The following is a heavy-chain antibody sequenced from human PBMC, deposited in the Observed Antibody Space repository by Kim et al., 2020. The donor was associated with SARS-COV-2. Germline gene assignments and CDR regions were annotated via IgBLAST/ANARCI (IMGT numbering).Heavy chain of an antibody. CDR3: ARATWGRGYSYGGFDY. CDR1: GYTFTSYG. Sequence: ASVKVSCKASGYTFTSYGISWVRQAPGQGLEWMGWISGYNGNTNYVQKLQGRVTMTTDTSTSTAYMELRSLRSDDTALYYCARATWGRGYSYGGFDYWGQGTLVTVSS. CDR2: ISGYNGNT. V-gene: IGHV1-18*04. D-gene: IGHD5-18*01. J-gene: IGHJ4*02.